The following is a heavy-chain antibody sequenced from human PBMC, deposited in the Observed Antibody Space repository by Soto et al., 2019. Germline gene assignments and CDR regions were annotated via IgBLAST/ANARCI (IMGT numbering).Heavy chain of an antibody. Sequence: GGSLRLSCAASGFTFSGFAMSWVRQAPGKGLDWVSAISGSGGSTYSADSVKGRFTISRDNSKNTLYLQMSSLRVEDTAVYYCARGLCPGKGYTPDFWGQGALVTVSS. D-gene: IGHD5-18*01. CDR2: ISGSGGST. J-gene: IGHJ4*02. V-gene: IGHV3-23*01. CDR3: ARGLCPGKGYTPDF. CDR1: GFTFSGFA.